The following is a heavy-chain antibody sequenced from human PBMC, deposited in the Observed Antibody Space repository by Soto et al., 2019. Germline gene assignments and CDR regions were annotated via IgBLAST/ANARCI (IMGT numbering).Heavy chain of an antibody. CDR2: IYYSGST. J-gene: IGHJ6*03. Sequence: SETLSLTCTVSGGSISSSSYYWGWIRQPPGKGLEWIGSIYYSGSTYYNPSLKSRVTISVDTSKNQFSLKLSSVTAADTAVYYCARQHYDFWSGKNYYMDVWGKGTTVTVSS. CDR3: ARQHYDFWSGKNYYMDV. CDR1: GGSISSSSYY. V-gene: IGHV4-39*01. D-gene: IGHD3-3*01.